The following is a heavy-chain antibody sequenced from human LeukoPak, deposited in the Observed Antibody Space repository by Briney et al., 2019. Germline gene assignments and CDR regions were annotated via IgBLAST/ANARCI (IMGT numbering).Heavy chain of an antibody. J-gene: IGHJ4*02. Sequence: GGSLRLSCVASGFTFSSNGMHWVRQAPGKGLEWVAFIRYDGSNKYYADSVKGRFTISRDNSKNTLYLQMNSLRAEDTAVYYCAKAELRYFDWLSDPFDYWGQGTLVTVSS. CDR2: IRYDGSNK. V-gene: IGHV3-30*02. D-gene: IGHD3-9*01. CDR1: GFTFSSNG. CDR3: AKAELRYFDWLSDPFDY.